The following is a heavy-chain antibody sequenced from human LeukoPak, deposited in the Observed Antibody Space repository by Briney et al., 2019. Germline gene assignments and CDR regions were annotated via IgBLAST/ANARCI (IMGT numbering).Heavy chain of an antibody. CDR1: GFTFSSYA. Sequence: PGGSLRLSCAASGFTFSSYAMHWVRQAPGKGLEWVAVISYDGSNKYYADSVKGRFTISRDNSKNTLYLQMNSLRAEDTAAYYCAREESDYWGQGTLVTVSS. CDR3: AREESDY. CDR2: ISYDGSNK. V-gene: IGHV3-30-3*01. J-gene: IGHJ4*02.